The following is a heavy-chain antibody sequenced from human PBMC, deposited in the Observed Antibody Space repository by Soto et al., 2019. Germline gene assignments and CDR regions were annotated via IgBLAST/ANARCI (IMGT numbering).Heavy chain of an antibody. CDR2: IIPIFGTA. J-gene: IGHJ5*02. D-gene: IGHD6-13*01. CDR3: ASRLGYSSSRGWFDP. CDR1: GGTFSSYA. Sequence: ASVKVSCKASGGTFSSYAISWVRQAPGQGLEWMGGIIPIFGTANYAQKFQGRVTITADESTSTAYMELSSLRSEDTAVYYCASRLGYSSSRGWFDPWGQGTLVTVSS. V-gene: IGHV1-69*13.